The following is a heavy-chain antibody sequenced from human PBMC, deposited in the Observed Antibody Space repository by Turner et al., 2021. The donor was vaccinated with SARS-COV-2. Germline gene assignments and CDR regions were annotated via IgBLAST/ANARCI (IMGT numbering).Heavy chain of an antibody. J-gene: IGHJ4*02. D-gene: IGHD2-21*02. Sequence: QVQLVQSGAEVKKPGASVKVPCKVSGYTVLELSMHWVRQAPGKGLEWMGGFDPEDGETIYAQKFQGRVAMTEDTSTDTAYMELSSLRSEDTAVYYCATGYAYCGGDCSIHYWGQGTLVTVSS. CDR2: FDPEDGET. V-gene: IGHV1-24*01. CDR3: ATGYAYCGGDCSIHY. CDR1: GYTVLELS.